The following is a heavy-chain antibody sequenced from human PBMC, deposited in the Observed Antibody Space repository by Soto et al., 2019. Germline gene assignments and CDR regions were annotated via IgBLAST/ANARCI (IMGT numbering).Heavy chain of an antibody. D-gene: IGHD1-26*01. CDR1: GGTFSSYA. Sequence: SVKVSCKASGGTFSSYAISWVRQAPGQGLEWMGGIIPIFGTANYAQKFQGRVTITADESTSTAYMELSSLRSEDTAVYYCARGGLTYTPGRSGSAFDIWGQGTIVTVSS. J-gene: IGHJ3*02. V-gene: IGHV1-69*13. CDR2: IIPIFGTA. CDR3: ARGGLTYTPGRSGSAFDI.